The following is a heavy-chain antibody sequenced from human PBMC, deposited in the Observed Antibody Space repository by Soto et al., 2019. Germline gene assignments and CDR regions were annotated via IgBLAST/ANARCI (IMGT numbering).Heavy chain of an antibody. CDR2: IYWDDDK. CDR1: GFSPTTSGVG. CDR3: AHRVLRTVFGLVTTTAIYFDF. D-gene: IGHD3-3*01. Sequence: QITLNESGPTPVKPRQTLTLTCTFSGFSPTTSGVGVGWIRQSPGKAPEWLALIYWDDDKRYSPSLKSRLTITKDTSKNQVVLTMADLDPADTATYYCAHRVLRTVFGLVTTTAIYFDFWGQGTPVAVSS. V-gene: IGHV2-5*02. J-gene: IGHJ4*02.